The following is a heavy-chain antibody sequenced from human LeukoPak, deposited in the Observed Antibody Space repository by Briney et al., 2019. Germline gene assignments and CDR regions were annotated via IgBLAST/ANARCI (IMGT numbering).Heavy chain of an antibody. CDR1: GGSFSGYY. J-gene: IGHJ4*02. CDR2: INHSGST. Sequence: SETLSLTCAVYGGSFSGYYWSWIRQPPGKGLEWIGEINHSGSTNCNPSLASRVTISVDTSKNQFSLRLSSVTAADTAVYYCARERALDIVATNEVDYWGQGILVTVSS. D-gene: IGHD5-12*01. CDR3: ARERALDIVATNEVDY. V-gene: IGHV4-34*01.